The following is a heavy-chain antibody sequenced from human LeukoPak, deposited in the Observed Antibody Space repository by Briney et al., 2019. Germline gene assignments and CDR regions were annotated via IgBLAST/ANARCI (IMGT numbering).Heavy chain of an antibody. J-gene: IGHJ4*02. V-gene: IGHV1-69*05. Sequence: AASVKVSCKASGGTFSSYAISWVRQAPGQGLEWMGGIIPIFGTANYAQKFQGRVTITTDESTSTAYMELSSLRSEDTAVYYCATKGYDSSGYYFDYWGQGTLVTVSP. D-gene: IGHD3-22*01. CDR2: IIPIFGTA. CDR3: ATKGYDSSGYYFDY. CDR1: GGTFSSYA.